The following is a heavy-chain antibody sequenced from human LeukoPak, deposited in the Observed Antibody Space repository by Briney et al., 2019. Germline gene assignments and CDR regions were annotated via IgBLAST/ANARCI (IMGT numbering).Heavy chain of an antibody. V-gene: IGHV4-39*01. CDR1: GGSISSSSYY. J-gene: IGHJ4*02. CDR3: ASGITIFGVVTPFDY. D-gene: IGHD3-3*01. CDR2: IYYSGST. Sequence: SETLSLTCTVSGGSISSSSYYWGWIRQPPGKGLEWIGSIYYSGSTYYNPSLKSRVTISVDTSKNQFSLKLSSVTAADPAVYYCASGITIFGVVTPFDYWGQGTLVTVSS.